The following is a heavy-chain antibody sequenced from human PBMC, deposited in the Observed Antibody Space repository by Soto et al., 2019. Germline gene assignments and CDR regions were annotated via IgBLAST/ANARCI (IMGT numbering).Heavy chain of an antibody. V-gene: IGHV1-69*08. CDR3: AGDRGAVGFFDS. J-gene: IGHJ4*02. CDR1: GDTFGSYT. CDR2: ILPAHGIA. D-gene: IGHD6-25*01. Sequence: QVRLVQSGAEMRKPGSSVKVSCKASGDTFGSYTLSWLRRAPGLGLEWMARILPAHGIANYAQKFQDKVTITADRSRQTTYLEITRLNSGDTAVFFCAGDRGAVGFFDSWGQGTLVTVSS.